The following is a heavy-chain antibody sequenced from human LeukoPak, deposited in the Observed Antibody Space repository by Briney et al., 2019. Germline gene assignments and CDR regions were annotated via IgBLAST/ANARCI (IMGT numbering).Heavy chain of an antibody. CDR2: ISAYNGNT. Sequence: ASVKVSCKASGYTFTNYGINWVRQAPGQGLEWMGWISAYNGNTNYAQKLQGRVTMTTDTSTSTAYMELRSLGSDDTAVYYCAGTYCGGDCNDAFDIWGQGTMVTVSS. J-gene: IGHJ3*02. CDR1: GYTFTNYG. D-gene: IGHD2-21*02. CDR3: AGTYCGGDCNDAFDI. V-gene: IGHV1-18*01.